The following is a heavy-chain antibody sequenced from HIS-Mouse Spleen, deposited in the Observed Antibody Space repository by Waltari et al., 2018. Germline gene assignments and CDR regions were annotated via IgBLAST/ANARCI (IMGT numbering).Heavy chain of an antibody. CDR3: AREGDL. J-gene: IGHJ4*02. Sequence: QVQLVESGGGVVQPGRSLRSSCAASGFTFSSYAMHWVRQAPGKGLEWVAVISYDGSNKYYADSVKGRFTISRDNSKNTLYLQMNSLRAEDTAVYYCAREGDLWGQGTLVTVSS. CDR2: ISYDGSNK. D-gene: IGHD3-10*01. CDR1: GFTFSSYA. V-gene: IGHV3-30-3*01.